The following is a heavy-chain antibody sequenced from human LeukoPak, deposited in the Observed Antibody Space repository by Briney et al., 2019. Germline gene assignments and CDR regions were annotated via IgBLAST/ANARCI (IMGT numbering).Heavy chain of an antibody. Sequence: GSLRLSCSGSGFTFGDHPMTWVRQAPGKALEWVGYIRSKDYGGTAAYGTSVRGRFTISRDDSKSIAYLQMNNLTVDDTAVYYCVRKRQGDSWGQGTLVIVSS. J-gene: IGHJ4*02. CDR3: VRKRQGDS. CDR1: GFTFGDHP. V-gene: IGHV3-49*04. CDR2: IRSKDYGGTA.